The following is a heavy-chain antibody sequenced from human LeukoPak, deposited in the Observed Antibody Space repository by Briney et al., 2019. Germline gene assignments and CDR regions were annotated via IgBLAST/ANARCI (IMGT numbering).Heavy chain of an antibody. V-gene: IGHV3-23*01. CDR3: AKGYYWCRGGSCYHPRSYFDY. CDR1: GFTFSSYA. CDR2: ISGSGGST. Sequence: GGSLRLSCAASGFTFSSYAMSWVRQAPGKGLEWVSAISGSGGSTYYADSVKGRFTISRDNSKNTLYLQMNGLRAEDTAVYYCAKGYYWCRGGSCYHPRSYFDYWGQGTLVTVSS. J-gene: IGHJ4*02. D-gene: IGHD2-15*01.